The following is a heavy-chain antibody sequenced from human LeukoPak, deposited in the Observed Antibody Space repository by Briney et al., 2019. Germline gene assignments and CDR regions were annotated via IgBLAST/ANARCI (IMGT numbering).Heavy chain of an antibody. J-gene: IGHJ4*02. V-gene: IGHV3-7*03. CDR2: IKLDGSEK. Sequence: GGSLRLSCVASGFTFGKYWTSWVRQAPGKGLEWVANIKLDGSEKNYVDSVKGRFTISRDNTKNSLYLQMNSLRVEDTAVFYCARDQYDTWSRRGNFDSWGQGTLVTVSS. CDR1: GFTFGKYW. D-gene: IGHD3-3*01. CDR3: ARDQYDTWSRRGNFDS.